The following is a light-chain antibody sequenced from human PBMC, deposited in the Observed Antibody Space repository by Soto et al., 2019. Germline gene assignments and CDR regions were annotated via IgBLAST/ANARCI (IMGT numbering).Light chain of an antibody. CDR2: DAS. J-gene: IGKJ4*01. V-gene: IGKV3-11*01. CDR1: QTVRNNY. Sequence: LSPGERATLSCRASQTVRNNYLAWYQQKPGQAPRLLIYDASSRATGIPARFSGSGSGTDFTLTISSLEPEDFAVYYCQQRGNWPLTFGGGTKVDNK. CDR3: QQRGNWPLT.